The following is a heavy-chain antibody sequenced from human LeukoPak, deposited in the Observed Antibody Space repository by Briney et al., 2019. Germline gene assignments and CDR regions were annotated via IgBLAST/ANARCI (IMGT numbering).Heavy chain of an antibody. CDR1: GGSISTYY. Sequence: SETLSLTCTVSGGSISTYYWSWIRQPPGKGLEWIGYIFYNGGTKYNPSLKSRVTMSVDTPKNQFSLKLSSVTAADTAVYYCARGMTTVTHWGQGTLVTVSS. D-gene: IGHD4-11*01. CDR3: ARGMTTVTH. CDR2: IFYNGGT. J-gene: IGHJ4*02. V-gene: IGHV4-59*08.